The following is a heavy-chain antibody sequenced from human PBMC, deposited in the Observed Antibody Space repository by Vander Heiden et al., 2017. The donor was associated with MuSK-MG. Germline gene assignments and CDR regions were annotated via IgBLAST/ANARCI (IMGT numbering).Heavy chain of an antibody. V-gene: IGHV3-11*04. Sequence: QVQLVESGGGLVKPGGSLRLSCAASGFTFSDYYMSWIRQAPGKGLQWLSYISSSGRTIYYADSGKGRFTVSRDNGKNSLYLQVNSLRDEDTDVYYCARDRVPAGAADIRYYFDYWGHGTLVTVSS. CDR3: ARDRVPAGAADIRYYFDY. CDR1: GFTFSDYY. J-gene: IGHJ4*01. CDR2: ISSSGRTI. D-gene: IGHD6-13*01.